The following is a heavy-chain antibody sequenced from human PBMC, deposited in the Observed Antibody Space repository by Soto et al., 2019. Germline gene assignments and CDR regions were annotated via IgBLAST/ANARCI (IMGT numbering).Heavy chain of an antibody. Sequence: SVKVSCMASGCTFSGYAISWVRHAPGQGREWMGVIIPIFGTENSAQKFKGRVTITADESTSTAYMELSSLRSEDTAVYYCARGERSNTLYYYYYGLDVWGPGTTVTVSS. CDR2: IIPIFGTE. V-gene: IGHV1-69*13. D-gene: IGHD1-1*01. CDR1: GCTFSGYA. J-gene: IGHJ6*02. CDR3: ARGERSNTLYYYYYGLDV.